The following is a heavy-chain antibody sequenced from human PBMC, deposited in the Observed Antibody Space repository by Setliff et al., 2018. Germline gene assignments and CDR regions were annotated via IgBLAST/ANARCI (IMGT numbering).Heavy chain of an antibody. J-gene: IGHJ4*02. V-gene: IGHV4-34*01. Sequence: LSLTCAVYGGSFSGHYWTWIRQSPEKGLEWIGEINHNRDTNYNPSLKSRVTMSVDTSKNQSSLKLSSVTAADTGVYYCARRRLRGADRGIDSWGQGALVTV. CDR1: GGSFSGHY. CDR3: ARRRLRGADRGIDS. D-gene: IGHD6-13*01. CDR2: INHNRDT.